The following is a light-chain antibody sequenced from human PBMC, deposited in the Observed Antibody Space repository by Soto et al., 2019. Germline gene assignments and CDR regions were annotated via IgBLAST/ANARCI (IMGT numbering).Light chain of an antibody. CDR3: QQSYSTPWT. Sequence: DIQMTQSPSSLSASVGDRVTITCRASQSISRYLNWYQQKPWKATKLLIYAASSLQSGVTSRFSGSGSGTDFTLTISRLQPEELATYYCQQSYSTPWTFGQGTKVEIK. CDR1: QSISRY. CDR2: AAS. V-gene: IGKV1-39*01. J-gene: IGKJ1*01.